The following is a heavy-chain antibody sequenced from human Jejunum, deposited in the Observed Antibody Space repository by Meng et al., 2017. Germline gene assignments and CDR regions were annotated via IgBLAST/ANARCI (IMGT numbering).Heavy chain of an antibody. CDR1: GFTFDDYS. V-gene: IGHV3-20*04. CDR2: ISWIGGNT. Sequence: GGSLRLSCAASGFTFDDYSMSWVRQAPGKGLEWVSGISWIGGNTGYADSVKGRFTISRDNAKNSLYLQMNSLRAEDTALYYCARDLTRTPYAFDIWGQGTMVTVAS. CDR3: ARDLTRTPYAFDI. D-gene: IGHD1-14*01. J-gene: IGHJ3*02.